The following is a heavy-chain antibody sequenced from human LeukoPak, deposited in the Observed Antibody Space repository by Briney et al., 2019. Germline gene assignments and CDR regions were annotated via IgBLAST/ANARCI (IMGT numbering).Heavy chain of an antibody. J-gene: IGHJ3*02. CDR1: GFTFSSYA. Sequence: GGSLRLSCAASGFTFSSYAMSWVRQAPGKGREWVSAISGSGGSTYYADSVKGRFTNSRDNSKNTLYLHMNSLRVEDTAVYYCAKDEGLATHDAFDIWGQGTMVSVSS. CDR2: ISGSGGST. CDR3: AKDEGLATHDAFDI. V-gene: IGHV3-23*01.